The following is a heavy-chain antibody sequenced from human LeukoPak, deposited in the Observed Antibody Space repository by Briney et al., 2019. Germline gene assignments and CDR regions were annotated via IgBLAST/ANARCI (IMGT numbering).Heavy chain of an antibody. V-gene: IGHV4-39*07. Sequence: SETLSLTCTVSGGSISSSSYYWGWIRQPPGKGLEWIGSIYYSGSTYYNPSLKSRVTISVDTSKNQFSLKLSSVTAADTAVYYCARDPYYGSGSSFDYWGQGTLVTVSS. CDR2: IYYSGST. J-gene: IGHJ4*02. D-gene: IGHD3-10*01. CDR3: ARDPYYGSGSSFDY. CDR1: GGSISSSSYY.